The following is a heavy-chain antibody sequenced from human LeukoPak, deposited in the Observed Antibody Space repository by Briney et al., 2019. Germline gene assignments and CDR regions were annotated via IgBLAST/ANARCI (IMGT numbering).Heavy chain of an antibody. Sequence: SETLSLTCTVSGGSISSSSYYWGWIRQPPGKGLEWIGSIYYSGSTYYNPSLKSRVTISVDTSKNQFSLKLSSVTAADTAVYYCARGSYYNRFDYWGQGTLVTVSS. J-gene: IGHJ4*02. CDR1: GGSISSSSYY. V-gene: IGHV4-39*07. CDR3: ARGSYYNRFDY. CDR2: IYYSGST. D-gene: IGHD3-10*01.